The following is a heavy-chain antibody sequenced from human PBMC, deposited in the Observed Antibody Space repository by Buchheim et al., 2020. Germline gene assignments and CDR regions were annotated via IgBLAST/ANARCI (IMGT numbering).Heavy chain of an antibody. D-gene: IGHD3-3*01. V-gene: IGHV3-74*01. CDR3: ASLYYDFWSGSASSYYGMDV. CDR2: INSDGSST. CDR1: GFTFSSYW. Sequence: EVQLVESGGGLVQPGGSLRLSCAASGFTFSSYWMHWVRQAPGKGLVWVSRINSDGSSTSYADSVKGRFTIYRDNAKNTLYLQMNSLRAEDTAVYYCASLYYDFWSGSASSYYGMDVWGQGTT. J-gene: IGHJ6*02.